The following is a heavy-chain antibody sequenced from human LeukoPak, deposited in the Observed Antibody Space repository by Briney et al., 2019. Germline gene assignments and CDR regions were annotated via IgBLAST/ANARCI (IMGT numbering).Heavy chain of an antibody. J-gene: IGHJ4*02. D-gene: IGHD2-15*01. CDR2: ISYDGSNK. Sequence: PGGSLRLSCAASGFTFSSYAMHWVRQAPGKGLEWVAVISYDGSNKYYADSVKGRFTISRDNSKNTLYLQMNSLRAEDTAAYYCARFSGFTVAATAGYWGQGTLVTVSS. V-gene: IGHV3-30*04. CDR1: GFTFSSYA. CDR3: ARFSGFTVAATAGY.